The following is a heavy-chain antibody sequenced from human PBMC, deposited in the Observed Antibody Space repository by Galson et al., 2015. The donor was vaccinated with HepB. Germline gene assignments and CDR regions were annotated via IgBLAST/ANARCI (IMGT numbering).Heavy chain of an antibody. J-gene: IGHJ4*02. CDR2: ISGSGGST. D-gene: IGHD3-3*01. CDR3: AKSIAGRRFLEWLLWGYFDY. Sequence: SLRLSCAASGFTFSSYAMSWVRQAPGKGLEWVSAISGSGGSTYYADSVKGRFTTSRDNSKNTLYLQMNSLRAEDTAVYYCAKSIAGRRFLEWLLWGYFDYWGQGTLVTVSS. V-gene: IGHV3-23*01. CDR1: GFTFSSYA.